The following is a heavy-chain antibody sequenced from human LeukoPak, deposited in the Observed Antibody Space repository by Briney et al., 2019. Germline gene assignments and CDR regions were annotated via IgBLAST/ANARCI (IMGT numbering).Heavy chain of an antibody. Sequence: GGSLRLSCAASGFTFSSYSMNWVRQAPGKGLEWVLYISSSSTIYYADSVKGRFTISRDNAKNSLYLQMNSLRAEDTAVYYCASQQWLVPPFDYWGQGTLVTVSS. D-gene: IGHD6-19*01. J-gene: IGHJ4*02. CDR1: GFTFSSYS. V-gene: IGHV3-48*01. CDR3: ASQQWLVPPFDY. CDR2: ISSSSTI.